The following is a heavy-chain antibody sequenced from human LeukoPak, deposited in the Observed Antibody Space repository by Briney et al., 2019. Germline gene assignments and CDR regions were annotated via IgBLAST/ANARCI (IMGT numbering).Heavy chain of an antibody. CDR3: ARRRIPATITGSKLSSRFDT. D-gene: IGHD5-12*01. Sequence: ETLSLTCAVYGESFVGYYWTWIRQPPGKGLEWIGEIDYTGSTNYNPSLKSRIKMSVDTSKNQFSVNLNSVTAADTAFYYCARRRIPATITGSKLSSRFDTWGQGTLVTVSS. CDR2: IDYTGST. J-gene: IGHJ1*01. V-gene: IGHV4-34*01. CDR1: GESFVGYY.